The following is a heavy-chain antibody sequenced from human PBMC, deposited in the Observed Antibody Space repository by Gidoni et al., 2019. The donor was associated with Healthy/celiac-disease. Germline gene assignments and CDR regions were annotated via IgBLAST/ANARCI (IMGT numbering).Heavy chain of an antibody. Sequence: EVQLVESGGGLVQPGGSLRLSCAASGFTFSSYWLSWVRQAPGKGLEWVANIKKDGSEKYYVDSVKGRFTISRNNAKNSLYLQMNSLRAEDTAVYYCARVGWELLFDYWGQGTLVTVSS. J-gene: IGHJ4*02. CDR2: IKKDGSEK. CDR1: GFTFSSYW. V-gene: IGHV3-7*01. D-gene: IGHD1-26*01. CDR3: ARVGWELLFDY.